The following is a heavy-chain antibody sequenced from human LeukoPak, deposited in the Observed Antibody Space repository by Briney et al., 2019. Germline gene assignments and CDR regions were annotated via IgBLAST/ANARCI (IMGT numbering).Heavy chain of an antibody. CDR3: ARAIGDFADWYFDY. CDR2: IYSGDST. Sequence: GGTLTLSCTASGFTVSSNYRIWLRQAPGKGLEWVLYIYSGDSTYYTDSVEGRFTISRDNSKNTLYLQMNSLRAEDTAVYYCARAIGDFADWYFDYWGQGSLVTVSS. J-gene: IGHJ4*02. CDR1: GFTVSSNY. D-gene: IGHD3-10*01. V-gene: IGHV3-53*01.